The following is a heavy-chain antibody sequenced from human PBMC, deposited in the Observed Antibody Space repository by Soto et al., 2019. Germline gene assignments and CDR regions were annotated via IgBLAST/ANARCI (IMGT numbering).Heavy chain of an antibody. CDR3: TRQVKGSSSRRDWEFAGMDV. Sequence: GESLKISCAASGFTFSGSAMHWVRQASGKGLEWVGRIRSKANSYATAYAASVKGRFTISRDDSKNTAYLQMNSLKTEDTAVYYCTRQVKGSSSRRDWEFAGMDVWGQGTTVTVSS. CDR2: IRSKANSYAT. J-gene: IGHJ6*02. D-gene: IGHD6-6*01. V-gene: IGHV3-73*01. CDR1: GFTFSGSA.